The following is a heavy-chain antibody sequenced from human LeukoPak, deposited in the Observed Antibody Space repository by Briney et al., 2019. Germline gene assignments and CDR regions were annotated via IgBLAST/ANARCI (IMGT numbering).Heavy chain of an antibody. CDR3: AKGQDIVVVPAASNY. D-gene: IGHD2-2*01. V-gene: IGHV3-23*01. Sequence: GGSLRLSCAASGFTFSSYAMSWVRRAPGKGLEWVSAISGSGGSTYYADSVKGRFTISRDNSKNTLYLQMNSLRAEDTAVYYRAKGQDIVVVPAASNYWGQGTLVTVSS. CDR2: ISGSGGST. CDR1: GFTFSSYA. J-gene: IGHJ4*02.